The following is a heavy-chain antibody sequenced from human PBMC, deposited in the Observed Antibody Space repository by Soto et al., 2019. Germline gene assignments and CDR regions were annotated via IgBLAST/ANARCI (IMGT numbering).Heavy chain of an antibody. CDR1: GYTFTSYG. Sequence: ASVKVSCKASGYTFTSYGISWVRQAPGQGLEWMGWISAYNGNTNYAQKLQGRVTMTTDTSTSTAYMELRSLRSDDTAVYYFARDGEGYGSGSYYYYYYYGMDVWGQGTTVTVS. V-gene: IGHV1-18*01. CDR3: ARDGEGYGSGSYYYYYYYGMDV. D-gene: IGHD3-10*01. CDR2: ISAYNGNT. J-gene: IGHJ6*02.